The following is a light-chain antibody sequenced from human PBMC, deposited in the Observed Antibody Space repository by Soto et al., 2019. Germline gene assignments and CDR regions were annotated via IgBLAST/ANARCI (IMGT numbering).Light chain of an antibody. Sequence: EIVLTQSPATLSLSPGGSATLSCRASQSVNINSAWYQQKPGQAPRLVIYDGSHRATDIPARFSGSGSGTDFTLTISYVEPEDSAVYYCQQRRKWPPDFXQGTRLEIK. J-gene: IGKJ5*01. CDR2: DGS. CDR1: QSVNIN. V-gene: IGKV3-11*01. CDR3: QQRRKWPPD.